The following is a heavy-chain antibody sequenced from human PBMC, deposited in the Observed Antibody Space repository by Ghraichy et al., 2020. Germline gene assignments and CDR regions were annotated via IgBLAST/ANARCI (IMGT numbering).Heavy chain of an antibody. Sequence: SETLSLTCTVSGGSLTSGENWWTWIRQSPGSGLEFIGYMYYGGDTYYNPSLKSRATTLVDESKNQFSLNLRSVTVADTAVYYCARLDAYNSMDVWGRGTTVTVS. CDR3: ARLDAYNSMDV. V-gene: IGHV4-30-4*01. CDR2: MYYGGDT. CDR1: GGSLTSGENW. J-gene: IGHJ6*02. D-gene: IGHD5-24*01.